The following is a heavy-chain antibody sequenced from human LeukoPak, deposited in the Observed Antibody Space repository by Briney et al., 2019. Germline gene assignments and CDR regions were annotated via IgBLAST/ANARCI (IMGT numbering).Heavy chain of an antibody. V-gene: IGHV3-11*05. D-gene: IGHD6-13*01. CDR1: ESTFSDYY. CDR3: ARGGGYYFDY. Sequence: KPGGSLRLSCAASESTFSDYYMNWIRQAPGKGLEWLSYISGSSSHTNYADSVKGRFTISRDNAKNSLYLQMNSLRAEDSAVYYCARGGGYYFDYWGQGTLVTVSS. J-gene: IGHJ4*02. CDR2: ISGSSSHT.